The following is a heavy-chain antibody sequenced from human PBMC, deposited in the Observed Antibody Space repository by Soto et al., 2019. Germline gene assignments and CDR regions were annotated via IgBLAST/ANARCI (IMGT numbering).Heavy chain of an antibody. CDR3: VTHSWNY. CDR1: GFTLSSQW. D-gene: IGHD1-1*01. Sequence: PGGSLRLSCAASGFTLSSQWMYWVRQSPGKGPVWVSYINSDGLRIDYADSVKGRFTISRDNSKNTLYLQMNSLSAEDTAVYYCVTHSWNYWGQGTLVTVSS. CDR2: INSDGLRI. V-gene: IGHV3-74*01. J-gene: IGHJ4*02.